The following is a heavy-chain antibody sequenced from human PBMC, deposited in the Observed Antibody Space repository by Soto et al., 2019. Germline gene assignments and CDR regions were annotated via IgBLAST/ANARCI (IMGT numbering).Heavy chain of an antibody. V-gene: IGHV3-23*01. D-gene: IGHD3-3*01. Sequence: GGSLRLSCAASGFTFSSNAMSWGRQAPGKGLEWVSAISGSGGSTYYADSVKGRFTISRDNSKNTLYLQMNSLRAEDTAVYYCAKVPDDFWSGYTYNWFDPWGQGTLVTVSS. CDR2: ISGSGGST. J-gene: IGHJ5*02. CDR3: AKVPDDFWSGYTYNWFDP. CDR1: GFTFSSNA.